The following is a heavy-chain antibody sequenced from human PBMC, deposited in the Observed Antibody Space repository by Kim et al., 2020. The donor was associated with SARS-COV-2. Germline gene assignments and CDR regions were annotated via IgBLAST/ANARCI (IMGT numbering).Heavy chain of an antibody. CDR1: GFTFGTSA. Sequence: GGSLRLSCTASGFTFGTSAMSWVRQTPEKGLEWVSGISGSGGRTSYADSVKGRFTIARDNTKNTLSLEMTNLRAEDTAVYYCAKDFSFMIELAIYDQWGQGTLVTVSS. CDR3: AKDFSFMIELAIYDQ. CDR2: ISGSGGRT. V-gene: IGHV3-23*01. D-gene: IGHD3-22*01. J-gene: IGHJ4*02.